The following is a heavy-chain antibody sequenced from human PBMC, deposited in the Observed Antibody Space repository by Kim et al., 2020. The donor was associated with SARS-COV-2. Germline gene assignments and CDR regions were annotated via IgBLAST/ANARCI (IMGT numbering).Heavy chain of an antibody. V-gene: IGHV3-30*02. J-gene: IGHJ6*02. D-gene: IGHD4-17*01. CDR3: AKVAYGGLWYYGMDV. Sequence: DSVKGRFTISRDNSKNTLYLQMNSLRAEDTAVYYCAKVAYGGLWYYGMDVWGQGTTVTVSS.